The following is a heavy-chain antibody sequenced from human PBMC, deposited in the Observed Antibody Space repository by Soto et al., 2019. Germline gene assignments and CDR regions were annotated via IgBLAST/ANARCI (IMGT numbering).Heavy chain of an antibody. Sequence: QVQLVESGGGVVQPGRSLRLSCAASRFAFTNYAMYWVRQAPGKRLEWVAVISFDGSDKYYADSVKGRFTISRDNSENTLYLQTNSLRAEDTAVYYCARGPAVGATSYYYYYYGMDVWGQGTTVTVSS. V-gene: IGHV3-30-3*01. CDR3: ARGPAVGATSYYYYYYGMDV. CDR1: RFAFTNYA. D-gene: IGHD1-26*01. J-gene: IGHJ6*02. CDR2: ISFDGSDK.